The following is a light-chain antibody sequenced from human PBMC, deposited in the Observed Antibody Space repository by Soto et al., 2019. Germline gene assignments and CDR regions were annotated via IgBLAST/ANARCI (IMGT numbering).Light chain of an antibody. CDR2: GNI. Sequence: QAVVTQPPSVSGAPGQRVTISCTGSSSNIGAGYDVHWYQQFPGRAPKLLIFGNINRPSGVPDRFTGSKSGTSASLAITGLQAEDEADYYCQSYDSSLSGSVFGGGTKLTVL. CDR1: SSNIGAGYD. V-gene: IGLV1-40*01. J-gene: IGLJ3*02. CDR3: QSYDSSLSGSV.